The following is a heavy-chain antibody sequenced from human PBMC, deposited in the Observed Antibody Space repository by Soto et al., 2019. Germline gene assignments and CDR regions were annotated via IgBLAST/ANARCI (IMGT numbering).Heavy chain of an antibody. CDR2: ISAYNGHT. CDR3: ARGKVVLLPTAKGIQLWPGPFDI. D-gene: IGHD2-2*01. CDR1: GYTFTNYG. Sequence: QVRLVQSGAEVKKPGASVKVSCKASGYTFTNYGVTWVRQAPGQGLEWMGWISAYNGHTNYAQNLQGRVTMTTDTSTTTAYLEMRGLSSDDTALYSCARGKVVLLPTAKGIQLWPGPFDIWGQGTMVTVSS. J-gene: IGHJ3*02. V-gene: IGHV1-18*01.